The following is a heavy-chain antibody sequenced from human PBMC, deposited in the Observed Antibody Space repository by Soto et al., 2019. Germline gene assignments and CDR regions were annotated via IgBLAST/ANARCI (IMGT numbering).Heavy chain of an antibody. CDR2: ISGSGGST. J-gene: IGHJ4*02. D-gene: IGHD2-15*01. V-gene: IGHV3-23*01. CDR3: AKDRIVVVVAAGDDY. Sequence: PGGSLRLSCAASGFTFSSYAMSWVRQAPGKGLEWVSAISGSGGSTYYADSVKGRFTISRDNSKNTLYLQMNSLRAEDTAVYYCAKDRIVVVVAAGDDYWGQGTLVTVSS. CDR1: GFTFSSYA.